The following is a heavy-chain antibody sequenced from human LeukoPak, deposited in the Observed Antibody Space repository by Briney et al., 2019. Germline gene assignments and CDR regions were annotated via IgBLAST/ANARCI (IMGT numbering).Heavy chain of an antibody. V-gene: IGHV4-34*01. D-gene: IGHD4-11*01. Sequence: SETLSLTCAVYGGSFTIYSWTWIRQPPGKSLEWVGEISPSGNTQYNPSLKSRVTISLDASKSQFYLKLDSVTAADTAVYYCARRVRSADYRLDYWGQGTLVTVSS. CDR2: ISPSGNT. CDR3: ARRVRSADYRLDY. J-gene: IGHJ4*02. CDR1: GGSFTIYS.